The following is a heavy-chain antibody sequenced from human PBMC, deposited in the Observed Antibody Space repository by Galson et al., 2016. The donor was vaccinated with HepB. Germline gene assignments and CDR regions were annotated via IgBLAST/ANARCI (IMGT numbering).Heavy chain of an antibody. V-gene: IGHV1-46*01. J-gene: IGHJ6*02. Sequence: SVKVSCKASGYTFTNYYMHWVRQAPGQGLDWMGIINPSGDSARYAQKFQGRVTMTRATSTSTVYMELSSLRSGDTAVYFCTRDRLGPYGMDVWGQGTTVTVSS. CDR1: GYTFTNYY. CDR2: INPSGDSA. D-gene: IGHD7-27*01. CDR3: TRDRLGPYGMDV.